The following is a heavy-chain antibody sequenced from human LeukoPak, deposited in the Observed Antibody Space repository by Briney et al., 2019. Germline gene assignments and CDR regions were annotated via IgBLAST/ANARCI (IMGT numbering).Heavy chain of an antibody. Sequence: TSETLSLTCTVSGGSISSGGYYWSWIRQHPGKGLEWIGHIYYSGSTYYNPSLKSRVTISVDTSKNQFSLKLSSVTAADTAVYYCARAVTMIVVVTRRPDAFDIWGQGTMVTVSS. V-gene: IGHV4-31*03. CDR3: ARAVTMIVVVTRRPDAFDI. D-gene: IGHD3-22*01. CDR2: IYYSGST. J-gene: IGHJ3*02. CDR1: GGSISSGGYY.